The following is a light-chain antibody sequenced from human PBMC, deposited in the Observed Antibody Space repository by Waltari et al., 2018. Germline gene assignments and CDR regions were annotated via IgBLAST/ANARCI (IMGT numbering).Light chain of an antibody. CDR1: QSISSY. V-gene: IGKV1-39*01. Sequence: IQMTQSPSSLSASVGDSVTITCRASQSISSYLNWYQQKPGKAPKLLIYAASSLQSGVPSRFSGSGSGTDFTLTISSLQPEDFATYYCQQSYSTTPYTFGQGTKLEIK. J-gene: IGKJ2*01. CDR2: AAS. CDR3: QQSYSTTPYT.